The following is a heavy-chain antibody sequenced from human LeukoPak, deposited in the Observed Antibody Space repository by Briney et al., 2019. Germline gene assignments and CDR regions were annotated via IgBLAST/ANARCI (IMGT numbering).Heavy chain of an antibody. CDR3: ARERSGGYDLFAFDI. CDR1: GGSISSYY. V-gene: IGHV4-4*07. Sequence: SETLSLTCTVSGGSISSYYWSWVRQPPGKGLEWIGRIYTSGRTNYNPSLKSRVTMSVDTSKNQFSLKLSYVTAADTAVYYCARERSGGYDLFAFDIWGQGTMVTVSS. J-gene: IGHJ3*02. D-gene: IGHD5-12*01. CDR2: IYTSGRT.